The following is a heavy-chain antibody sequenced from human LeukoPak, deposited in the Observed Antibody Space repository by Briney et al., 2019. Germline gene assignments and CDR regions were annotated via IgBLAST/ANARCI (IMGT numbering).Heavy chain of an antibody. CDR2: TRNKANSYTT. CDR3: ARDNAPPGLYSYGYGGAFDI. CDR1: GFTFSDHY. J-gene: IGHJ3*02. Sequence: GGSLRLSCAASGFTFSDHYMDWVRQAPGKGLEWVGRTRNKANSYTTEYAASVKGRFTISRDDSKNSLYLQMNSLKTEDTAVYYCARDNAPPGLYSYGYGGAFDIWGQGTMVTVSS. D-gene: IGHD5-18*01. V-gene: IGHV3-72*01.